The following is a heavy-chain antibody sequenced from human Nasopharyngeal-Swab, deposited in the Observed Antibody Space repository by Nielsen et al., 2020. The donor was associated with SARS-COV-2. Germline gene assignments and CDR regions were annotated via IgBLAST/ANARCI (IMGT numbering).Heavy chain of an antibody. V-gene: IGHV1-24*01. CDR1: GYTLTELS. J-gene: IGHJ5*02. Sequence: ASVQVSCKVSGYTLTELSMHWVRQAPGKGLEWMGGFDPEDGETIYAQKFQGRVTMTEDTSTDTAYMELSSLRSEDTAVYYCATATLWFGELLSHPNWFDPWCQRTLVPPPQ. CDR2: FDPEDGET. D-gene: IGHD3-10*01. CDR3: ATATLWFGELLSHPNWFDP.